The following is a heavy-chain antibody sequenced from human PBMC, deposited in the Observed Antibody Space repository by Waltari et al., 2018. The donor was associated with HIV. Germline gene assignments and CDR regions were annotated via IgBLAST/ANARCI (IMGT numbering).Heavy chain of an antibody. D-gene: IGHD1-26*01. V-gene: IGHV1-69*11. J-gene: IGHJ4*02. Sequence: QVHLVQSGAELQRPGSSVKVSCKVSGDTFRSYAVTWVRQAPGKGLEWMGKIIQIVGTTAYAQTFQGRFTMTADASANTAYMEVRSLRSEDTAGYYCASRIVGRSLSLDYWGQGTLVTVSS. CDR1: GDTFRSYA. CDR2: IIQIVGTT. CDR3: ASRIVGRSLSLDY.